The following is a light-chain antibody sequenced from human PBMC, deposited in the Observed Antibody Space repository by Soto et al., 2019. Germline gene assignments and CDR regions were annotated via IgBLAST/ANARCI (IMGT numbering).Light chain of an antibody. CDR2: AAS. J-gene: IGKJ1*01. CDR3: LQYHSSWT. V-gene: IGKV1-6*01. Sequence: IQMTQSPSTLSASVGDRVSITCRASQAIRDDLGWYQKKPGKAPKLLIFAASRLERGVPSRFSGSGSGTDFTLTISSLQPEDFATYYCLQYHSSWTFGQGTKVDIK. CDR1: QAIRDD.